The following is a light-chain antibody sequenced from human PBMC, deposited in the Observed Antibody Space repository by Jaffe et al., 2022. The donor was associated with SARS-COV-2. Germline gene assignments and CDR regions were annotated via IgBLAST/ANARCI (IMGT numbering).Light chain of an antibody. Sequence: DIQMTQSPSTLSASVGDRATITCRASQSVRSWLAWYQQRPGKAPKLLIYKASTLESGVPSRFSGSGSGTEFTLTISSLQPDDFAIYYCQHYNGNSRAFGQGTKVDVK. V-gene: IGKV1-5*03. CDR1: QSVRSW. CDR3: QHYNGNSRA. CDR2: KAS. J-gene: IGKJ1*01.